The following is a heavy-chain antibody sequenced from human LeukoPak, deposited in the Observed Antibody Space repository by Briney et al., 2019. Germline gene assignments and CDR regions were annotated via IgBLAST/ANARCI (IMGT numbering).Heavy chain of an antibody. D-gene: IGHD3-9*01. Sequence: SETLSLTCTVSGGSISSSSYYWGWIRQPPGKGLEWIGSIYYSGSTYYNPSLKSRVTISVDTSKNQFSRKLSSVTAADTAVYYCARHPVDVLRYFDWFAGDAFDIWGQGTMVTVSS. V-gene: IGHV4-39*01. CDR3: ARHPVDVLRYFDWFAGDAFDI. CDR1: GGSISSSSYY. J-gene: IGHJ3*02. CDR2: IYYSGST.